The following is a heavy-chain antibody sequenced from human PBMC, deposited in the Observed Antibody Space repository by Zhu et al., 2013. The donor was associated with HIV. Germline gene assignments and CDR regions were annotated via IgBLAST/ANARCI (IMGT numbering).Heavy chain of an antibody. CDR1: GYTFANYG. V-gene: IGHV1-8*03. Sequence: QVQLVQSGAEVKMPGASVKVSCKASGYTFANYGINWVRQATGHGLEWMGWVNPTTGNAGYAQKFQGRVTITRNTSTSTVYMELSSLRSDDTAVYYCARMDKGSCTATTCPDWFDPWGQGTLVTVSS. CDR2: VNPTTGNA. CDR3: ARMDKGSCTATTCPDWFDP. D-gene: IGHD2-8*02. J-gene: IGHJ5*02.